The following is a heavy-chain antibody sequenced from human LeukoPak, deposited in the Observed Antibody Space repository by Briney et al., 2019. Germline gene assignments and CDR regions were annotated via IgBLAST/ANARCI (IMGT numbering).Heavy chain of an antibody. V-gene: IGHV3-74*01. CDR2: INSDGSST. Sequence: GGSLRLSCAASGFTFTTYWTHWVRQAPGKGLVWVSRINSDGSSTTYADSVKGRFTISRDNAKNTLYLQMNSLRAEDTAMYYCARVFSGWYFYFDSWGQGTLVTVSS. J-gene: IGHJ4*02. CDR3: ARVFSGWYFYFDS. D-gene: IGHD6-19*01. CDR1: GFTFTTYW.